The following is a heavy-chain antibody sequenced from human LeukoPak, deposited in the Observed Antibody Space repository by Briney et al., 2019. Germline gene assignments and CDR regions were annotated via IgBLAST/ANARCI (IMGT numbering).Heavy chain of an antibody. CDR2: IYTSGST. CDR1: GGSISSGSYY. Sequence: PSETLSLTCTVSGGSISSGSYYWSWIRQPAGKGLDWIGRIYTSGSTNYNPSLKSRVTISVDTSKNQFSLKLSSVTAADTAVYYCARGGAAAGRNWFDPWGQGTLVTVSS. J-gene: IGHJ5*02. CDR3: ARGGAAAGRNWFDP. D-gene: IGHD6-13*01. V-gene: IGHV4-61*02.